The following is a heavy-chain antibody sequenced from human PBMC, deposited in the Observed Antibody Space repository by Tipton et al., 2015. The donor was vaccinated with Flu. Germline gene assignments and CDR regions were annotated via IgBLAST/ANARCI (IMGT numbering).Heavy chain of an antibody. CDR2: INPKSGGT. CDR3: ARGVQPTGIPRSRGVLPAEPRPH. Sequence: QVQLVQSGAEVKKPGASVKVSCKASGYIFTDYYLYWVRQAPGQGLEWMGWINPKSGGTNYAQKFHDRVTMTRDTSITTAYMELNGLRSDDPAVFYCARGVQPTGIPRSRGVLPAEPRPHWGQGTLVTVSS. J-gene: IGHJ4*02. D-gene: IGHD3-10*01. CDR1: GYIFTDYY. V-gene: IGHV1-2*02.